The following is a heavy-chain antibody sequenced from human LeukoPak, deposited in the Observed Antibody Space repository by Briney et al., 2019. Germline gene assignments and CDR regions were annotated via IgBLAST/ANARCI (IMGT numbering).Heavy chain of an antibody. Sequence: GGSLRLSCAASGFTFSGSAMHWVRQASGKGLEWVGRIRSKANNYATAYAASVKGRFTISRDDSKNAAYLQMNSLKTEDTAVYYCTSLYSSAWSGGQGALVTVSS. J-gene: IGHJ4*02. CDR1: GFTFSGSA. CDR2: IRSKANNYAT. CDR3: TSLYSSAWS. D-gene: IGHD6-19*01. V-gene: IGHV3-73*01.